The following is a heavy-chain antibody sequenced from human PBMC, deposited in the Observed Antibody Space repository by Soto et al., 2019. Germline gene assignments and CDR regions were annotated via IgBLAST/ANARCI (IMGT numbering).Heavy chain of an antibody. D-gene: IGHD6-13*01. CDR1: GFTFSDYW. Sequence: GGSLILSCAASGFTFSDYWMSWVRQAPGKGLEWVANIKQDGSEKYYVDSVKGRFTISRDNAKKSVYLQMNSLRAEDTALYYCARAIAAAGSYWGQGTLVTVSS. J-gene: IGHJ4*02. CDR2: IKQDGSEK. V-gene: IGHV3-7*01. CDR3: ARAIAAAGSY.